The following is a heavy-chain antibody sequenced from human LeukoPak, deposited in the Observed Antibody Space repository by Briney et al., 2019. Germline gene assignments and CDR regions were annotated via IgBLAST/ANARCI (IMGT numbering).Heavy chain of an antibody. CDR3: ARALLYYDSSGYLSYFDY. Sequence: SETLSLTCTVSGGSISSYYWRWIRQPPGKGLEWIGYIYYSGSTNYNPSLESRVTISVDTSKNLFSLKLSSVTAADTAVYYCARALLYYDSSGYLSYFDYWGQGTLVTVSS. CDR1: GGSISSYY. CDR2: IYYSGST. D-gene: IGHD3-22*01. J-gene: IGHJ4*02. V-gene: IGHV4-59*01.